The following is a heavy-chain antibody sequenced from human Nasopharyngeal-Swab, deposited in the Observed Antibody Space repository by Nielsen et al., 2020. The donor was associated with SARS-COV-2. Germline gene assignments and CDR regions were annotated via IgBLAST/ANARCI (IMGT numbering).Heavy chain of an antibody. CDR1: GFTFSSYA. D-gene: IGHD6-13*01. J-gene: IGHJ6*02. CDR2: ISGNGGST. V-gene: IGHV3-23*01. Sequence: GGSLRLSCAASGFTFSSYAMSWVRQAPGKGLEWVSAISGNGGSTYYADSVKGRFTISRDNSKNTLYLQMNSLRAEDTAVYYCANEPADYYYGMDVWGQGTTVTVSS. CDR3: ANEPADYYYGMDV.